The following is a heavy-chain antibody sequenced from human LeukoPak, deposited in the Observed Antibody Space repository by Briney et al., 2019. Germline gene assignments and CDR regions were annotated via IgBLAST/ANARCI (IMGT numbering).Heavy chain of an antibody. Sequence: GRSLRLSCAASGFTFGSYAMHWVRQAPGKGLEWVAVISYDGSNKYYADSVKGRFTISRDNSKNTLYLQMNSLRAEDTAVYYCARGPRGDGDDIWGQGTMVTVSS. D-gene: IGHD5-24*01. CDR3: ARGPRGDGDDI. CDR1: GFTFGSYA. J-gene: IGHJ3*02. V-gene: IGHV3-30*04. CDR2: ISYDGSNK.